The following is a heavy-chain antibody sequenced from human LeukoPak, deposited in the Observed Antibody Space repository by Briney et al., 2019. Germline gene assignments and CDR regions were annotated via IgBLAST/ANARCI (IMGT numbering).Heavy chain of an antibody. CDR2: ITGSGGST. Sequence: PGGSLRLSCAASGFTFSTYAMSWVRQAPGQGLEWVSAITGSGGSTYYADSVKGRFTISRDNSKNTLCLQMNSLRAEDTAVYYCAKALVGATAHAFDIWGQGTMVTVSS. J-gene: IGHJ3*02. V-gene: IGHV3-23*01. CDR3: AKALVGATAHAFDI. D-gene: IGHD1-26*01. CDR1: GFTFSTYA.